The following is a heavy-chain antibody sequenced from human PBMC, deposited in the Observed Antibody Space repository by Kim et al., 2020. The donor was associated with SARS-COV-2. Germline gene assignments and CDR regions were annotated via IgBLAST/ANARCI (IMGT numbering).Heavy chain of an antibody. D-gene: IGHD1-1*01. Sequence: GASLKISCKGSGYSFTSYWISWVRQMPGKGLEWMGRIDPSDSYTNYSPSFQGHVTISADKSISTAYLQWSSLKASDTAMYYCARSHNWNDGDYGMDVWGQGTTVTVSS. J-gene: IGHJ6*02. V-gene: IGHV5-10-1*01. CDR3: ARSHNWNDGDYGMDV. CDR1: GYSFTSYW. CDR2: IDPSDSYT.